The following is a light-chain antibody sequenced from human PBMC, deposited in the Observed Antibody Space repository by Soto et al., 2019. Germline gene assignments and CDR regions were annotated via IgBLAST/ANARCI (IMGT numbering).Light chain of an antibody. J-gene: IGKJ2*01. V-gene: IGKV1-39*01. CDR1: QTISSY. Sequence: IHVSLSPSTLSASVVDRVTITCLASQTISSYLNWYQQKPGAAPKLLIYSASTLESGVPSRFSGSGFGTDYTLTISSLQPADFAVYYCQQTFRTPHTFGQGTKVDI. CDR3: QQTFRTPHT. CDR2: SAS.